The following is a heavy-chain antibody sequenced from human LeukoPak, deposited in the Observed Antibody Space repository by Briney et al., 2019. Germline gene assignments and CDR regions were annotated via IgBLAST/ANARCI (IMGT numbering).Heavy chain of an antibody. CDR1: GGSFSGYY. V-gene: IGHV4-34*01. J-gene: IGHJ6*03. CDR2: INHSGST. CDR3: ARTFRWSGYYTAYYYYYMDV. Sequence: SETLSLTCAVYGGSFSGYYWSWIRQPPGKGLEWIGEINHSGSTNYNPSLKSRVTISVDTSKNQFSLKLSSVTAADTAVYYCARTFRWSGYYTAYYYYYMDVWGKGTTVTVSS. D-gene: IGHD3-3*01.